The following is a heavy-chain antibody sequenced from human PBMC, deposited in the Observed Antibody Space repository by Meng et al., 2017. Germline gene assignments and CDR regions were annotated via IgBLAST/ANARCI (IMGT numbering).Heavy chain of an antibody. CDR3: ERDLTMVRGVIRGLVLYGMDV. CDR2: IIPIFGTA. V-gene: IGHV1-69*05. Sequence: SVKVSCKASGGTFSSYAISWVRQAPGQGLEWMGGIIPIFGTANYAQKFQGRVTITTDESTSTAYMELSSLRSEDTAGYYCERDLTMVRGVIRGLVLYGMDVWGQGTTVTVSS. D-gene: IGHD3-10*01. CDR1: GGTFSSYA. J-gene: IGHJ6*02.